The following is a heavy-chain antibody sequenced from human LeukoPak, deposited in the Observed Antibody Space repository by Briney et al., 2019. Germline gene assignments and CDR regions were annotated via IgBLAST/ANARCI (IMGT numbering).Heavy chain of an antibody. CDR3: AKGSAEMATFHFDY. CDR1: GFTFDDYA. V-gene: IGHV3-9*01. Sequence: PGRSLRLSCAASGFTFDDYAMHWVRQAPGKGLEWVSGISWNSGSIGYADSVKGRFTISRDNAKDSLYLQMNSLRAEDTALYYCAKGSAEMATFHFDYWGQGTLVTVSS. CDR2: ISWNSGSI. D-gene: IGHD5-24*01. J-gene: IGHJ4*02.